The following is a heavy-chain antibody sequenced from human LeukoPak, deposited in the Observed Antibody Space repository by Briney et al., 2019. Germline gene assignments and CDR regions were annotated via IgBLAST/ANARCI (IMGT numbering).Heavy chain of an antibody. J-gene: IGHJ3*02. CDR1: GGSISSYY. V-gene: IGHV4-4*07. Sequence: SETLSLTCTVSGGSISSYYWSWIRQAAGKGLEWIGRIYTSGSTNYNPSLKSRVTMSVDTSKNQFSRKLSSVTAADTAVYYCARVTYSSSSMSVDGFDIWGQGTMVTVSS. D-gene: IGHD6-6*01. CDR3: ARVTYSSSSMSVDGFDI. CDR2: IYTSGST.